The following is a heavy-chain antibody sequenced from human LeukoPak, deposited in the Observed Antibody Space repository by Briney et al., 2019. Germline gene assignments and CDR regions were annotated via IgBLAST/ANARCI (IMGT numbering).Heavy chain of an antibody. V-gene: IGHV3-23*01. J-gene: IGHJ1*01. CDR2: IVASGSST. CDR3: AKDPGSTWYGYFQH. CDR1: GFTFSSYA. D-gene: IGHD6-13*01. Sequence: PGGSLRLSCAASGFTFSSYAMTWVRQAPGKGLEWISAIVASGSSTYYADSVKGRFTVTRDNSRNTMYLQMNRLRAEDTAVYYCAKDPGSTWYGYFQHWGQGALVTVSS.